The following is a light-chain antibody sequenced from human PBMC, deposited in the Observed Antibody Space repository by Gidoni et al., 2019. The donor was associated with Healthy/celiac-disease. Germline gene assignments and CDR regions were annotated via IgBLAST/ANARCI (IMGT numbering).Light chain of an antibody. V-gene: IGKV1-39*01. CDR1: QSISSY. CDR2: AAS. CDR3: QQSYSTPYT. J-gene: IGKJ2*01. Sequence: IQMTQFPASLSASVADRVTITCRASQSISSYVNWYQQKPGKAPKLLIYAASSLQSGVPSRFSGSGSGTDSTLTISSLQPEDFATYYCQQSYSTPYTFGQGTKLEIK.